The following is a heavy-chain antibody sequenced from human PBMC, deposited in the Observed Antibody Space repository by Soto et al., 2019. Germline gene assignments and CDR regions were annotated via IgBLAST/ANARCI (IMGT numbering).Heavy chain of an antibody. CDR3: ARVEAVAGLYNYHGLDV. D-gene: IGHD6-19*01. V-gene: IGHV1-69*12. Sequence: QVQLVQSGAEVKKPGSSVKVSCKVSGGTFSNYAIDWVRLAPGHGLEWMGGIVPIFGTTYYTQKFQGRATIIADDSKTTAYLEISRLRSEDTAIYYGARVEAVAGLYNYHGLDVWGQGTAVTVSS. CDR1: GGTFSNYA. J-gene: IGHJ6*02. CDR2: IVPIFGTT.